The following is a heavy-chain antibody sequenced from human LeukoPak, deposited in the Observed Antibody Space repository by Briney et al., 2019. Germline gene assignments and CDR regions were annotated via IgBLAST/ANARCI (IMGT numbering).Heavy chain of an antibody. V-gene: IGHV5-10-1*01. D-gene: IGHD3-9*01. Sequence: GESLKISCKGSGYSFTSYWISWVRQMPGKGLEWMGRIDPSDSYTNYSPSFQGHVTISADKYISTAYLQWSSLKASDTAMYYCARHNYDILTGYYNGGLPEGGPDYWGQGTLVTVSS. CDR1: GYSFTSYW. CDR2: IDPSDSYT. CDR3: ARHNYDILTGYYNGGLPEGGPDY. J-gene: IGHJ4*02.